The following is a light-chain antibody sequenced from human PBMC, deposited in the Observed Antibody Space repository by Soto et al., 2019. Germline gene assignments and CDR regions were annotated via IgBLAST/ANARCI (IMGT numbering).Light chain of an antibody. CDR1: QSISVW. V-gene: IGKV1-5*03. J-gene: IGKJ3*01. CDR3: QPYYSNLA. CDR2: KAS. Sequence: DIQMTQSPSTLSASVGDRVTITCRASQSISVWLAWYQQKPGKAPNLLIHKASTLESGVPSRFSGSGSGTEFTLTISSLQPDDLATYYCQPYYSNLALGPGTKVDIK.